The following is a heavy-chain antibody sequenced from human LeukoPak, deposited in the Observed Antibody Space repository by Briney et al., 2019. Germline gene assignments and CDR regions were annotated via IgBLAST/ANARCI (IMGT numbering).Heavy chain of an antibody. CDR3: ARQRVGSFRS. Sequence: GGSLRLSCAASGFAFSNYAMHWVRQAPGKGLEWVALMSYDGSHQYYADSVKGRFTISRDNSNNTVFLQMNSLRTEDTAVYYCARQRVGSFRSWGQGTLVTVSS. CDR2: MSYDGSHQ. D-gene: IGHD2-15*01. CDR1: GFAFSNYA. V-gene: IGHV3-30*01. J-gene: IGHJ5*02.